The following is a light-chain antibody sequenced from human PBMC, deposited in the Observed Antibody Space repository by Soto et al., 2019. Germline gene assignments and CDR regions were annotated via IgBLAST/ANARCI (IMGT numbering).Light chain of an antibody. CDR3: QHGWT. V-gene: IGKV1-39*01. J-gene: IGKJ1*01. CDR1: QSISSY. CDR2: AAS. Sequence: DIQMTQSPSSLSASVGDRVTITCRASQSISSYLNWYQQKPGKAPKLLIYAASSLQSGVPSRFSGSGSGTEFTLTISSLQPDDFATYYCQHGWTFGQGTKVDIK.